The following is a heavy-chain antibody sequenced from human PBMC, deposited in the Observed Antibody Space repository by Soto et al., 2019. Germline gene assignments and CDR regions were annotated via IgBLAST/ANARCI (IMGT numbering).Heavy chain of an antibody. CDR2: IIPIFGTT. Sequence: QVQLVQSGAEVKKPGSSVTISCKASGGTFSNYNFNWVRQAPGQGPEWVGGIIPIFGTTNYAQKFQGRVTITADDSTSTAYLELNSLRSEDTALYYCAKWGGVITTPTFVGPFDYWGQGTLVIVSA. CDR3: AKWGGVITTPTFVGPFDY. V-gene: IGHV1-69*01. CDR1: GGTFSNYN. J-gene: IGHJ4*02. D-gene: IGHD1-1*01.